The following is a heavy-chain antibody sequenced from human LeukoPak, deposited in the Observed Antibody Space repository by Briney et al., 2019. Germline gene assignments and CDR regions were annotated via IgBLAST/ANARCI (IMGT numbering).Heavy chain of an antibody. CDR2: ISGSGSTT. Sequence: GGSLRLSCAASGFTFSSYAMNWVRQAPGKGLEWVSGISGSGSTTYYAVSVEGRFTISRDKSKSTVYLQMNSLRAEDTAVYYCAKDQAYGPGAPYGTDVWGQGTTVTVSS. J-gene: IGHJ6*02. D-gene: IGHD2-2*01. CDR1: GFTFSSYA. CDR3: AKDQAYGPGAPYGTDV. V-gene: IGHV3-23*01.